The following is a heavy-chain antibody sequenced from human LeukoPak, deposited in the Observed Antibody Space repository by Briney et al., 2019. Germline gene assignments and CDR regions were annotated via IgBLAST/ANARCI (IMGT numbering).Heavy chain of an antibody. CDR1: GGSISSYY. CDR2: IYYSGST. Sequence: KPSETLSLTCTVSGGSISSYYWSWIRQPPGKGLEWIGYIYYSGSTNYNPSLKSRVTISVDTSKNQFSLKLSSVTAADTAVYYCARASTMVRGVIGTNWFDPWGQGTLVTVSS. CDR3: ARASTMVRGVIGTNWFDP. V-gene: IGHV4-59*08. J-gene: IGHJ5*02. D-gene: IGHD3-10*01.